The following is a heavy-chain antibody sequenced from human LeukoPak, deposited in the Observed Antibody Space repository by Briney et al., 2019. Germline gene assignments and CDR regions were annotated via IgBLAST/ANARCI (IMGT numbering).Heavy chain of an antibody. CDR3: ARGSYDYVWGSYRSWWFDP. Sequence: SQTLSLTCTVSGGSISSGSYYWSWIRQPAGKGLEWIGRIYTSGSTNYNPSLKSRVTISLDTSKNQFSLKLSSVTAADTAVYYCARGSYDYVWGSYRSWWFDPWGQGTLVTVSS. J-gene: IGHJ5*02. CDR2: IYTSGST. CDR1: GGSISSGSYY. D-gene: IGHD3-16*02. V-gene: IGHV4-61*02.